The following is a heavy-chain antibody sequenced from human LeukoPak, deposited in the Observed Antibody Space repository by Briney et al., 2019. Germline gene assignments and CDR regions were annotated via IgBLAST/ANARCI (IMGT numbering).Heavy chain of an antibody. J-gene: IGHJ4*02. Sequence: ASVKVSFKASGYTFTGYYMHWVRQAPGQGLEWMGWINPNSGGTNYAQKFQGRITMTRDTSIRTVYMELSSLTSDDTAVYFCARDRGGVADSWGQGSLVTVSS. CDR2: INPNSGGT. D-gene: IGHD3-10*01. V-gene: IGHV1-2*02. CDR3: ARDRGGVADS. CDR1: GYTFTGYY.